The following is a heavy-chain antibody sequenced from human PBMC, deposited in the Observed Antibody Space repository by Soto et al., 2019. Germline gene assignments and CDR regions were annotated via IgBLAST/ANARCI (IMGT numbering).Heavy chain of an antibody. CDR2: ISAYNGNT. CDR3: ARAVSRSGPYYFDY. CDR1: GYTFTSYG. V-gene: IGHV1-18*01. D-gene: IGHD3-3*01. Sequence: ASVKVSCKASGYTFTSYGISWVRQAPGQGLEWMGWISAYNGNTNYAQKLRGRVTMTTDTSTSTAYMELRSLRSDDTAVYYCARAVSRSGPYYFDYWGQGTLVTVSS. J-gene: IGHJ4*02.